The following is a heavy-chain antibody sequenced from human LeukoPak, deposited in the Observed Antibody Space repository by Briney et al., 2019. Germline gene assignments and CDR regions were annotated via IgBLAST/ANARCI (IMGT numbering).Heavy chain of an antibody. CDR2: INQEGSEK. J-gene: IGHJ4*02. V-gene: IGHV3-7*01. CDR3: ARPFSDLASSDY. CDR1: GFIFSRYW. D-gene: IGHD3-10*01. Sequence: GGSLRLSCAASGFIFSRYWMSWVRQAPGKGLEWVANINQEGSEKYYVDSVKGRFTISRDNAKNSLYLQMNSLRVEDTAVYYCARPFSDLASSDYWGQGILVTVSS.